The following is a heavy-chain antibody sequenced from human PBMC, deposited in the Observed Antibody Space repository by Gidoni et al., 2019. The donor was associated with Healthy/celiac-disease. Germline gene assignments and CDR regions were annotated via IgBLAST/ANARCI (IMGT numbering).Heavy chain of an antibody. J-gene: IGHJ4*02. D-gene: IGHD6-19*01. CDR2: ISGSGGST. CDR1: GFTFSSYA. Sequence: EVQLLESGGGLVQPGGSLRLSCAASGFTFSSYAMRWVRQAPGKGLDWGSAISGSGGSTYYADSVKGRFTISRDNSKNTLYLQMNSMRAEDTAVYYCAKDGNIAVAGTPSDYWGQGTLVTVSS. CDR3: AKDGNIAVAGTPSDY. V-gene: IGHV3-23*01.